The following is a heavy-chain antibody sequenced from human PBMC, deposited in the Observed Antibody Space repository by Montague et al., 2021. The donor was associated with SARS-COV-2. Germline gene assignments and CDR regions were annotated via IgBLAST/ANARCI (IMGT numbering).Heavy chain of an antibody. D-gene: IGHD3-22*01. CDR3: ARGSGYYDSSGYSYDAFDI. CDR2: LDQTEST. CDR1: GVAELRRRSE. V-gene: IGHV4-31*03. J-gene: IGHJ3*02. Sequence: TLSLTCNVSGVAELRRRSEEHTSELQSRSDLVCRLLLDQTESTHYNPSLKSRVTISKETSKNHFSLNLSSVTAADSAVYYCARGSGYYDSSGYSYDAFDIWGQGTKVTVSS.